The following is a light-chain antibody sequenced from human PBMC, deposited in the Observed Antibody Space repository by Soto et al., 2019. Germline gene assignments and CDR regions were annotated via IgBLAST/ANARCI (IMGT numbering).Light chain of an antibody. V-gene: IGLV2-8*01. Sequence: QSLMSQPPCASGSHCQSVSMSCTGTSSDVGAYNYVSWYQQPPGIAPKLMIYDVTKRPSGVPDRFSGSKSGNTASLTVSGLQAEDEADYFCSSYAGTHVVFGTGT. CDR3: SSYAGTHVV. J-gene: IGLJ1*01. CDR1: SSDVGAYNY. CDR2: DVT.